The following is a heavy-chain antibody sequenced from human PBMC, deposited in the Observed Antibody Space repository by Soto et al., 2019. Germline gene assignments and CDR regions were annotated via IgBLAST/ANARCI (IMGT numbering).Heavy chain of an antibody. CDR3: VRYGHCITTSCYGNWLDP. CDR2: IIQIFGTA. V-gene: IGHV1-69*05. D-gene: IGHD2-2*01. CDR1: GATLSSYA. J-gene: IGHJ5*02. Sequence: SVKVSCKAPGATLSSYAISWVRQATGQGLEWMGGIIQIFGTANYAQKFQGRVTITTDEYTGTAYMELSSLSSEDTTVYYCVRYGHCITTSCYGNWLDPWGQGALVTVSS.